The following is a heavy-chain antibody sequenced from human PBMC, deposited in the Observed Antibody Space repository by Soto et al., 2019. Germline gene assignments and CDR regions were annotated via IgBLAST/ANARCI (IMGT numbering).Heavy chain of an antibody. D-gene: IGHD3-16*01. J-gene: IGHJ6*02. V-gene: IGHV1-18*01. CDR3: VMVDNYVTPTPQDV. Sequence: QVQLVQSGDEVKKPGASVKVSCKASGYIFVNYGIAWVRQAPGQGLEWMGWISPYTGNTHSATKVQGRLTMTTYTSTSTAYMDLGSLTSDDTAVYYCVMVDNYVTPTPQDVWGQGNTVTVSS. CDR2: ISPYTGNT. CDR1: GYIFVNYG.